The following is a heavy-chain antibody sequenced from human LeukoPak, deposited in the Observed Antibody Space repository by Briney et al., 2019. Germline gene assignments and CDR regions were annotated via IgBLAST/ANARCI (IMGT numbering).Heavy chain of an antibody. D-gene: IGHD1-26*01. CDR3: ARGLRGSHIDY. CDR2: INPSGGST. V-gene: IGHV1-46*01. CDR1: GYTFTSYY. Sequence: GASVKVSCKASGYTFTSYYMHWVRQAPGQGLEWMGIINPSGGSTSYAQKFQGRVTITADESTSTAYMELSSLRSEDTAVYYCARGLRGSHIDYWGQGTLVTVSS. J-gene: IGHJ4*02.